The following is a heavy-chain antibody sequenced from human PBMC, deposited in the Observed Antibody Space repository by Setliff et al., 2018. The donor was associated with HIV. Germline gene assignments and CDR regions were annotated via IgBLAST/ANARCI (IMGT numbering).Heavy chain of an antibody. J-gene: IGHJ4*02. CDR1: GGSMSSYS. D-gene: IGHD1-1*01. CDR2: VYYNGNT. CDR3: ARSTPSVGYNSEH. Sequence: SETLSLTCTVSGGSMSSYSWNWIRQPLGKGLEWIGYVYYNGNTNYSPSLKSRITISRDTSKNQFSLKLNSVTAADAAVYYCARSTPSVGYNSEHWGQGTLVTVSS. V-gene: IGHV4-59*01.